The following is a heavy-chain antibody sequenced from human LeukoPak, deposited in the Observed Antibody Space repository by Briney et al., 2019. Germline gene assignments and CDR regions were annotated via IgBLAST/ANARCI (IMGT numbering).Heavy chain of an antibody. CDR3: ARGYSGYDYVDY. D-gene: IGHD5-12*01. CDR1: GGSISSYY. CDR2: IYYSGST. Sequence: PSETLSLTCTVSGGSISSYYWSWIRQPPGKGLEWIGYIYYSGSTNSNPSLKSRVTISVDTSKNQFSLKLSSVTAADTAVYYCARGYSGYDYVDYWGQGTLVTVSS. J-gene: IGHJ4*02. V-gene: IGHV4-59*01.